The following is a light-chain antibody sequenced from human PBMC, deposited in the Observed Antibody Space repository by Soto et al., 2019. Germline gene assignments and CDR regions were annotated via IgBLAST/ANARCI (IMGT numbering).Light chain of an antibody. CDR1: QSVSSSY. CDR3: QHYGSSPRT. V-gene: IGKV3-20*01. J-gene: IGKJ2*01. Sequence: EIVLTQSPGTLSLSPGERATLSCRASQSVSSSYLAWYQQKPGQAPRLLIYGASSRATGIPDRFSGSGSGTDFTLTSSRLEPEDFAGYYCQHYGSSPRTFGQGTKLEIK. CDR2: GAS.